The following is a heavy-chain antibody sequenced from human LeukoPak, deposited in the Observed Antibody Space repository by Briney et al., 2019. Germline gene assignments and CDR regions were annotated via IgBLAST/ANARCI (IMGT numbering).Heavy chain of an antibody. CDR2: ISWHGSTT. J-gene: IGHJ4*02. CDR1: GFTFDDYT. Sequence: GGSLRLSCAASGFTFDDYTMHWVRQAPGKGLEWVSLISWHGSTTKYADSVKGRFTISRDDSKNTLYLQMNSLRADDTAVYYCAKQEIGTTWSGGFWGQGTLVTVAS. V-gene: IGHV3-43*01. D-gene: IGHD3-10*01. CDR3: AKQEIGTTWSGGF.